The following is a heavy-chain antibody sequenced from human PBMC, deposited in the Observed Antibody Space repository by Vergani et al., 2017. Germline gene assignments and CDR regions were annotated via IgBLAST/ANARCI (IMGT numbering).Heavy chain of an antibody. CDR3: ARDHVGFVDY. Sequence: QVQLQESGPGLVKPSETLSLTCTVSGGSISSYYWSWIRQPPRKGLEWIGYIYYSGSTNYNPSLKSRVTISVDTSKNQFSPKLGSVTAADTALYYCARDHVGFVDYWGQGTLVTVSS. D-gene: IGHD3-10*01. J-gene: IGHJ4*02. CDR1: GGSISSYY. V-gene: IGHV4-59*01. CDR2: IYYSGST.